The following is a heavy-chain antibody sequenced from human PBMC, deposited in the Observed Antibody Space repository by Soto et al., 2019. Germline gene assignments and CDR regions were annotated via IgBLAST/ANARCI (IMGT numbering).Heavy chain of an antibody. V-gene: IGHV5-10-1*01. D-gene: IGHD4-4*01. J-gene: IGHJ4*02. CDR1: GYVFKSYY. Sequence: GESLKISCQTSGYVFKSYYINWVRQVPGKGLEWVGRIDPGDSESNYSPSFQGRVTISVDTSISTAYLQWTNLQASDTAMYYCARHIYSANRNFDFWGQGSLVTVSS. CDR3: ARHIYSANRNFDF. CDR2: IDPGDSES.